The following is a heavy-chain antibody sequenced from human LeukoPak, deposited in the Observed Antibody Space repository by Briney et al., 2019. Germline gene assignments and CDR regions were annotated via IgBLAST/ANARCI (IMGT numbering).Heavy chain of an antibody. Sequence: PGGSLRLSCAASGFTFSSYAMSWVRQAPGKGLEWVSSISGSTGHSYYADSVKGRFTISRDNAKNSLYLQINSLRVGDTAVYYCVREERDAMDVWGQGTTVTVSS. CDR3: VREERDAMDV. CDR1: GFTFSSYA. CDR2: ISGSTGHS. V-gene: IGHV3-21*01. J-gene: IGHJ6*02.